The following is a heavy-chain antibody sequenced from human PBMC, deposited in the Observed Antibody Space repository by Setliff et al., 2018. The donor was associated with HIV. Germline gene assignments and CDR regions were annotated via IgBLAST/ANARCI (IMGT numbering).Heavy chain of an antibody. J-gene: IGHJ1*01. CDR1: GVTFNYSF. CDR3: ARGADASGYFYREYFQH. V-gene: IGHV1-69*13. Sequence: ASVKVSCKASGVTFNYSFITWVRQAPGQGLEWVGGVVPTIHEATYAQKFQGRVTITADESATTVYMEMSGLTSEDTAIYYCARGADASGYFYREYFQHWGQGTLVTVSS. CDR2: VVPTIHEA. D-gene: IGHD3-22*01.